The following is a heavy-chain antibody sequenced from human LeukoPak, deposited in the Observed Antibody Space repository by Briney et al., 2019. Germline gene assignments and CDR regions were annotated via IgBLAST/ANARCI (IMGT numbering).Heavy chain of an antibody. V-gene: IGHV1-18*01. D-gene: IGHD5-18*01. J-gene: IGHJ4*02. CDR3: ARSYSYGYGLDY. Sequence: ASVKVSCKASGYTFTSYDISWVRQAPGQGREWMGWISAYNGNTNYAQKLQGRVTMTTDTSTSTAYMELRSLRSDDTAVYYCARSYSYGYGLDYWGQGTLATVSS. CDR1: GYTFTSYD. CDR2: ISAYNGNT.